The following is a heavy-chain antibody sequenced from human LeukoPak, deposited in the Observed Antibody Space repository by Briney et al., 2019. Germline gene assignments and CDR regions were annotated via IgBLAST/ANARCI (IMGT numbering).Heavy chain of an antibody. D-gene: IGHD6-13*01. Sequence: GGSLSLSCAASGFTFNIYAMSWVRQAPGKGLEWVAGISGSGGSTGYADSVKGRFTISRDNSKNTLYLHMNSLRAEDTAVYYCAKDRRIAAAYLFDYWGQGTLVSVS. CDR2: ISGSGGST. J-gene: IGHJ4*02. V-gene: IGHV3-23*01. CDR1: GFTFNIYA. CDR3: AKDRRIAAAYLFDY.